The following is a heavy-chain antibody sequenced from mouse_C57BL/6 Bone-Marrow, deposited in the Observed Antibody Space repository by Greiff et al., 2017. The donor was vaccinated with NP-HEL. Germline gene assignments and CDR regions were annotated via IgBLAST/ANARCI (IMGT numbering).Heavy chain of an antibody. CDR1: GYTFTSYW. J-gene: IGHJ2*01. D-gene: IGHD1-1*01. V-gene: IGHV1-55*01. CDR3: ARRYYGSSYGY. Sequence: VQLQQSGAELVKPGASVKMSCKASGYTFTSYWITWVKQRPGQGLEWIGDIYPGSGSTNYNEKFKSKATLTVDTSSSTAYMQLSSLTSEDSAVYYCARRYYGSSYGYWGQGTTLTVSS. CDR2: IYPGSGST.